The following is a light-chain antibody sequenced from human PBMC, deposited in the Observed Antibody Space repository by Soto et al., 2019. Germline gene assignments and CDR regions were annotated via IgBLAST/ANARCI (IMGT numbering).Light chain of an antibody. CDR1: QSISSW. CDR2: DAS. J-gene: IGKJ1*01. Sequence: DIQMTQSPSTLSASVGDRVTITCRASQSISSWLAWYQQKPGKAPNLLIYDASALVSGVPSRFSGSGSGTEFTLTNSSLQPDDFAAYYCQQYNSYSQTFGQGTKVEIK. CDR3: QQYNSYSQT. V-gene: IGKV1-5*01.